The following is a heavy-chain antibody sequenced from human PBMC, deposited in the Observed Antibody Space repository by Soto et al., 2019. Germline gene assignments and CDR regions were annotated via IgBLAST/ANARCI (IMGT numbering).Heavy chain of an antibody. CDR3: ARSALYGMDV. CDR1: GGSISSGDYS. J-gene: IGHJ6*02. CDR2: IYYRGST. V-gene: IGHV4-30-2*01. Sequence: QLQLQESGSGLVKPSQTLSLTCAVSGGSISSGDYSWSWIRQPPGKSLEWIGYIYYRGSTYYNPSLNSRVTISVDRSKNQFSLKLSSVTAADTAVYYCARSALYGMDVWGQGTTVTVSS.